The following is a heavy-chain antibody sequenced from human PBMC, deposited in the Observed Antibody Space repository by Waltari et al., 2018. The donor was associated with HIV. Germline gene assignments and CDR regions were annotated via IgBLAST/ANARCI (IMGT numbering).Heavy chain of an antibody. Sequence: QLQLQESGPGLVKPSETLSLTCTVSGGSISSSSYYWGWIRQPPGKGLGWFGSFYYSWSTYHHPPLQSRVTISVDTSKNQFSPKLSSVTAADTAVYYCAREISYYDSSGGEAYWGQGTLVTVSS. J-gene: IGHJ4*02. D-gene: IGHD3-22*01. CDR2: FYYSWST. CDR3: AREISYYDSSGGEAY. V-gene: IGHV4-39*02. CDR1: GGSISSSSYY.